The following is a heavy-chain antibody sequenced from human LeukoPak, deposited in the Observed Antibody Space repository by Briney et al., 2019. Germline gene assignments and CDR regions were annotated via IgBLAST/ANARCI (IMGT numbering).Heavy chain of an antibody. J-gene: IGHJ4*02. V-gene: IGHV3-48*03. D-gene: IGHD4/OR15-4a*01. CDR1: GLTFSSYA. CDR2: ITGGSTI. CDR3: ARGSAMTIGN. Sequence: GGSLTLSCAASGLTFSSYAMNWVRQAPGKGLEWVSHITGGSTIYYADSVRGRFTLSRDNAKNSLFLQMNSLRSDDTAVYYCARGSAMTIGNWGQGTLVTVSS.